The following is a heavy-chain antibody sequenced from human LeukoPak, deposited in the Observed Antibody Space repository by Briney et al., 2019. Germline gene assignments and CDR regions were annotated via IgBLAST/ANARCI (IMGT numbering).Heavy chain of an antibody. CDR3: VKDETGSSWYN. Sequence: GGSLRLSCAASGFIFSSYYMSWVRQAPGKGLELVSAIGGSGTGTHYADSVKGRFTISRDNSKNTLSLQMNSLRAEDTAIYYCVKDETGSSWYNWGQGTLVTVSS. D-gene: IGHD6-13*01. J-gene: IGHJ4*02. CDR2: IGGSGTGT. V-gene: IGHV3-23*01. CDR1: GFIFSSYY.